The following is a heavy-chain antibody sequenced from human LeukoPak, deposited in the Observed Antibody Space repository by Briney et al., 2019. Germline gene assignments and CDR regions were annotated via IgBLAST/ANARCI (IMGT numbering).Heavy chain of an antibody. Sequence: GGSLRLSCAASGFTFGDYYMSWIRQAPGNGLEWVSYISNSGNTIKEADSVKGRFTISRDNAQNSLFLQMKSLRAEDTAVYYCARYRVITNDYFDSWGQGTLVTVSS. V-gene: IGHV3-11*01. D-gene: IGHD3-16*01. J-gene: IGHJ4*02. CDR1: GFTFGDYY. CDR3: ARYRVITNDYFDS. CDR2: ISNSGNTI.